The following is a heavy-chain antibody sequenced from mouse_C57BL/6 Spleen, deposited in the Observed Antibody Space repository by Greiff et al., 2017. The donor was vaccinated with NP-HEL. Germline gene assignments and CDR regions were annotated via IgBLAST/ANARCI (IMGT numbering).Heavy chain of an antibody. CDR3: ARNHYDGALYWYFDV. Sequence: QVQLQQSGPGLVAPSQSLSITCTVSGFSLTSYAISWVRQPPGKGLEWLGVIWTGGGTNYNSALKSRLSISKDNSKSQVFLKMNSLQTDDTARYYCARNHYDGALYWYFDVWGTGTTVTVSS. CDR1: GFSLTSYA. D-gene: IGHD1-2*01. J-gene: IGHJ1*03. CDR2: IWTGGGT. V-gene: IGHV2-9-1*01.